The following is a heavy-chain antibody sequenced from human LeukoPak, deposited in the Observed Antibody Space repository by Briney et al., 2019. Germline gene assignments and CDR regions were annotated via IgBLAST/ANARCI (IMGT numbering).Heavy chain of an antibody. CDR1: GGSISSYY. Sequence: SETLSLTCTVSGGSISSYYWSWIRQPPGKGLEWIGYIYYSGSTNYNPSLKSRVTISVDTSKNQFSLKLSSVTAADTAVYYCARSYPRPSDYWGQGTLVTVSS. CDR2: IYYSGST. CDR3: ARSYPRPSDY. J-gene: IGHJ4*02. V-gene: IGHV4-59*12. D-gene: IGHD6-6*01.